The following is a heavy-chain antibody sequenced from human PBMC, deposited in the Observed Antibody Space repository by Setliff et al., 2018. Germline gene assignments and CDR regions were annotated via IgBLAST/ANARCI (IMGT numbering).Heavy chain of an antibody. V-gene: IGHV4-4*07. J-gene: IGHJ4*02. D-gene: IGHD3-10*01. CDR2: IYTSGST. CDR1: GGSISSYY. CDR3: AREQKGGYYGSGRHVDY. Sequence: PSETLSLTCTVSGGSISSYYWSWTRQPAGKGLEWIGRIYTSGSTNYNPSLKSRVTMSVDTSKNQFSLKLDSVTAADTAVYYCAREQKGGYYGSGRHVDYWGQGTLVTVSS.